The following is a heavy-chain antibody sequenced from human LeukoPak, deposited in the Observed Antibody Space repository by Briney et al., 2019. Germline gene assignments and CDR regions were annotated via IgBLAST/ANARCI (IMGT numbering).Heavy chain of an antibody. CDR3: ARDTVVMSTPYYYYYGMDV. Sequence: SVKVSCKASGYTFTGYYIHWVRQAPGQGLAWMGWINPDRGGTNSAQNFQGRVTMTRDTSISTAYMELNRLRSDDTAVYYCARDTVVMSTPYYYYYGMDVWGQGTTVTVSS. V-gene: IGHV1-2*02. CDR1: GYTFTGYY. CDR2: INPDRGGT. J-gene: IGHJ6*02. D-gene: IGHD4-23*01.